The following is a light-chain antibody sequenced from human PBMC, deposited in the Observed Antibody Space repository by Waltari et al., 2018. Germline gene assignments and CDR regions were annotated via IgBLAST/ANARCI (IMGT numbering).Light chain of an antibody. V-gene: IGLV3-19*01. J-gene: IGLJ1*01. CDR1: RLRSYY. CDR3: SSRDSGAHRHV. CDR2: GQN. Sequence: SSELTPDPAVSVALAQTVRITCQGDRLRSYYATWYQQKAGQAPILVIYGQNNRPSGIPDRFSGSYSGRTASLTITGAQAEDEADYYCSSRDSGAHRHVFGTGTKVTVL.